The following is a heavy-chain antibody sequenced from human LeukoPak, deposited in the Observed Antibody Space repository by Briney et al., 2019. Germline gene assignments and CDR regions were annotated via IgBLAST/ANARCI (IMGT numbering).Heavy chain of an antibody. D-gene: IGHD6-19*01. CDR3: ARIAVVGSPTDY. CDR1: GFTFSSYS. V-gene: IGHV3-64D*09. Sequence: PGGSLRLSCSASGFTFSSYSMDWVRQAPGKGLEYVSAITPHGRSTYYADSVKGRFTISRDNSKNTLYLQMSSLRADEVTAVYYCARIAVVGSPTDYWGQGTLVTVSS. J-gene: IGHJ4*02. CDR2: ITPHGRST.